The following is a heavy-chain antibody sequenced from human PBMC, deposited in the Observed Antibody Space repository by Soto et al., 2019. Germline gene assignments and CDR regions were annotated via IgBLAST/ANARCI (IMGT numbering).Heavy chain of an antibody. CDR3: ARGDAGYYYDRSGYQTGVYYYGMDV. CDR1: GDTFSSYA. CDR2: IIPIFGTA. Sequence: SVKVSFKASGDTFSSYAISWVRQAPGQGLEWMGGIIPIFGTANYAQKFQGRVTITADESTSTAYMELSSLRSEDTAVYYCARGDAGYYYDRSGYQTGVYYYGMDVWG. D-gene: IGHD3-22*01. V-gene: IGHV1-69*13. J-gene: IGHJ6*02.